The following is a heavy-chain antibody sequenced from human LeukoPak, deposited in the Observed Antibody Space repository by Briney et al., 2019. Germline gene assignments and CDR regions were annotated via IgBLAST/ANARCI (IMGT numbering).Heavy chain of an antibody. D-gene: IGHD3-10*01. CDR3: ARDRGVRGVITYYYGMDV. CDR1: GGTFSSYA. CDR2: IIPILGIA. Sequence: ASVKVSCTASGGTFSSYAISWVRQAPGQGLEWMGRIIPILGIANYAQKFQGRVTITADKSTSTAYMELSSLRSEDTAVYYCARDRGVRGVITYYYGMDVWGQGTTVTVSS. J-gene: IGHJ6*02. V-gene: IGHV1-69*04.